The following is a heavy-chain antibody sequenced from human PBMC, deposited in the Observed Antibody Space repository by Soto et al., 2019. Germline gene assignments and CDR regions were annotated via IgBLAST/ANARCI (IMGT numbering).Heavy chain of an antibody. D-gene: IGHD2-15*01. J-gene: IGHJ4*02. CDR1: GFTFSSYA. Sequence: GGSLRLSCAASGFTFSSYAMSWVRQAPGKGLEWVSAISGSGGSTYYADSVKGRFTISRDNSKNTLYLQMNSLRAEDTAVYYCAKPPKYCSGGSCSLPFDYWGQGTLVTVSS. V-gene: IGHV3-23*01. CDR3: AKPPKYCSGGSCSLPFDY. CDR2: ISGSGGST.